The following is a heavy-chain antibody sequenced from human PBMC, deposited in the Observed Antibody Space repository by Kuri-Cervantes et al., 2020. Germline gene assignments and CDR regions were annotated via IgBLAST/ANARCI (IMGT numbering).Heavy chain of an antibody. J-gene: IGHJ4*02. D-gene: IGHD3-22*01. CDR3: TTDWDYYDSSGYVYFDY. V-gene: IGHV3-23*01. CDR2: ISGSGGST. CDR1: GFTFSSYA. Sequence: LSLTCAASGFTFSSYAMSWVRQAPGKGLEWVSAISGSGGSTYYADSVKGRFTISRDNSKNTLYLQMNSLRAEDTAVYYCTTDWDYYDSSGYVYFDYWGQGTLVTVSS.